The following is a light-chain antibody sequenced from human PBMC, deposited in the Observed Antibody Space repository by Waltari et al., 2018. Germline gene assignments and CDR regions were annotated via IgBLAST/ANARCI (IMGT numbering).Light chain of an antibody. J-gene: IGKJ2*01. CDR1: ESISIW. CDR2: KAS. V-gene: IGKV1-5*03. Sequence: DIQMTQSPSTLSASVGDRVTLTCRASESISIWLAWYQQKPGKAPKVLIYKASSLESGVPSRFSGSGSGTEFTLTISSLQPDDFATYFCQQYNNYPYTFGQGTKLEIK. CDR3: QQYNNYPYT.